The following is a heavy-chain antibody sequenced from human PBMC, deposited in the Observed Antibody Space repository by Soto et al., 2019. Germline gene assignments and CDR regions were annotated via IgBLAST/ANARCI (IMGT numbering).Heavy chain of an antibody. CDR1: GGSISSYY. CDR3: ATYANYNHY. J-gene: IGHJ4*02. V-gene: IGHV4-59*01. Sequence: QVQLQESGPGLVKPSETLSLTCNVSGGSISSYYWSWIRQPPGKGLEWIGYVYYSGSTNYNPSLKSRLTISIDTSKNQFSLKLSSVTAADTAVYYCATYANYNHYWGQGTLVTVSS. CDR2: VYYSGST. D-gene: IGHD4-4*01.